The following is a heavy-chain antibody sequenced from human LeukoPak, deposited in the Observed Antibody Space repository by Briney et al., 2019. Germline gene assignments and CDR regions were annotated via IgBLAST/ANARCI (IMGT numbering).Heavy chain of an antibody. J-gene: IGHJ4*03. Sequence: GWSLLFSTAASGFTFSSYAMSWVRQAPGKGLEWVSVISGNSGSTYYADSVKGRFTISRDNFKNTLDLRMNSLRAEDAAVYYCAKGSGGSSYSGLDSWGHGTLVTVSA. V-gene: IGHV3-23*01. CDR2: ISGNSGST. CDR1: GFTFSSYA. D-gene: IGHD2-15*01. CDR3: AKGSGGSSYSGLDS.